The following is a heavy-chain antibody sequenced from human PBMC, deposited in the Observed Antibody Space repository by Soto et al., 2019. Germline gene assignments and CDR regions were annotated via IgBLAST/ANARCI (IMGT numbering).Heavy chain of an antibody. Sequence: GGSLRLSCAASGFTFSSYAMHWVRQAPGKGLEWVAVISYDGSNKYYADSVKGRFTISRDNSKNTLYLQMNSLRAEDTAVYYCARGDNSGDFDYWGQGTLVTVSS. CDR3: ARGDNSGDFDY. CDR2: ISYDGSNK. V-gene: IGHV3-30-3*01. CDR1: GFTFSSYA. J-gene: IGHJ4*02. D-gene: IGHD3-22*01.